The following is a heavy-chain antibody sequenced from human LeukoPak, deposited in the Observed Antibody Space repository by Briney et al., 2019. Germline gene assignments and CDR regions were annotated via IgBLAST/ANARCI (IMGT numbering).Heavy chain of an antibody. D-gene: IGHD3/OR15-3a*01. J-gene: IGHJ4*02. Sequence: SETLSLTCTVSGGSISTYQWNWIRQPPGKGLEWIGYIYYSGSTNYNPSLKSRVTISVDTSKNQFSLKLSSVTAADTAVYYCARQTGSGLFILPGGQGTLVTVSS. CDR3: ARQTGSGLFILP. V-gene: IGHV4-59*01. CDR1: GGSISTYQ. CDR2: IYYSGST.